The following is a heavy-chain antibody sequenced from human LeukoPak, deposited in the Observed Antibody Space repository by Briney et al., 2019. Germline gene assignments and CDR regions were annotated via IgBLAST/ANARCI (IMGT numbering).Heavy chain of an antibody. V-gene: IGHV3-15*04. J-gene: IGHJ4*02. CDR3: TTDTRRVVVPK. D-gene: IGHD2-15*01. Sequence: PGGSLRLSCAASGFSFNDAWMSWVRQAPGKGLEWVGRIERKTDGGTTDYAAPVKGRFSISRDDSKTSLYLQMNNLQTEDTAVYYCTTDTRRVVVPKWGQGTPVTVSS. CDR2: IERKTDGGTT. CDR1: GFSFNDAW.